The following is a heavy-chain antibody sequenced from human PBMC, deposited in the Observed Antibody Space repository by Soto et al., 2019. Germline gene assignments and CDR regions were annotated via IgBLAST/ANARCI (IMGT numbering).Heavy chain of an antibody. J-gene: IGHJ6*02. V-gene: IGHV3-23*01. D-gene: IGHD3-3*01. CDR3: AKGPTVFGAVISFDYYYGMYV. CDR2: ISGSGAGT. CDR1: GFTFSTSA. Sequence: GGSLRLSCTASGFTFSTSAMSWVRQAPGRGLEWVSGISGSGAGTYYADSVKGRFTISRDNSKNTLYLQMSGLRAEDAAVYYCAKGPTVFGAVISFDYYYGMYVWRQRTPVTVSS.